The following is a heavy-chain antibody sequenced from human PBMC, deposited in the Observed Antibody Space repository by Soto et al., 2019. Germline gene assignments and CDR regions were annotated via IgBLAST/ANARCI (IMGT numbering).Heavy chain of an antibody. CDR1: GGSISSYY. CDR3: ARLPHASPFTYCDY. V-gene: IGHV4-59*08. Sequence: LETLSLTCTVSGGSISSYYWSWIRQPPGKGLESIGYIHYSGSTSYNPSHKSRVTISVDTSKNQFSLKLSSVTAADTVIFYCARLPHASPFTYCDYWGQGILVTGTS. CDR2: IHYSGST. J-gene: IGHJ4*02.